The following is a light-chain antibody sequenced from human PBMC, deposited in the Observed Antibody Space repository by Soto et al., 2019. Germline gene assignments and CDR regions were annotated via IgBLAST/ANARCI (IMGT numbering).Light chain of an antibody. CDR2: DVN. CDR3: SAHGGTNPYV. J-gene: IGLJ1*01. V-gene: IGLV2-8*01. CDR1: ASDIGGYTF. Sequence: QSALTQPPSASGSPGQSVAISCTGTASDIGGYTFVSWYQQHPGKAPKLLIYDVNKRTSGVPDRFSGSKSGNTASLTVSGLQSEYEADYYCSAHGGTNPYVFGTGTK.